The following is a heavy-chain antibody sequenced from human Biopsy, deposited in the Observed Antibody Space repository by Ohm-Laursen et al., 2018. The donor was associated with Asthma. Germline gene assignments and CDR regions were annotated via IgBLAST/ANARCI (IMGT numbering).Heavy chain of an antibody. J-gene: IGHJ4*02. CDR3: ARGVDRVTGLLDHFDS. V-gene: IGHV4-59*01. Sequence: GTLSLTCTVSGGSINNFYWSWIRQPPGKGLESIGHVYYSGSTNYNPSLKSRVTISIDASKNQFSLKLTSVTAANTAVYYCARGVDRVTGLLDHFDSRGQGTLVTVSS. CDR1: GGSINNFY. D-gene: IGHD2-21*02. CDR2: VYYSGST.